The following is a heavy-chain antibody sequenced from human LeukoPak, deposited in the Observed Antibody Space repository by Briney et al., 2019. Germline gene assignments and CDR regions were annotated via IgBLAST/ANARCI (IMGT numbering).Heavy chain of an antibody. D-gene: IGHD3-10*01. CDR2: INHSGST. Sequence: SETLSLTCAVYGGSFSGYYWSWIRQPPGKRLEWIGEINHSGSTNYNPSLKSRVTISVDTSKNQFSLKLSSVTAADTAVYYCASRRDYGSGSYYLHFDYWGQGTLVTVSS. CDR3: ASRRDYGSGSYYLHFDY. CDR1: GGSFSGYY. V-gene: IGHV4-34*01. J-gene: IGHJ4*02.